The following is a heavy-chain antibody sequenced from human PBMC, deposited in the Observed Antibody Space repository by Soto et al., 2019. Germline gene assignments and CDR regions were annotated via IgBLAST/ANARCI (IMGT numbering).Heavy chain of an antibody. CDR3: ARGRSTVTIFGVVPMGYYMDV. V-gene: IGHV1-8*01. CDR2: MNPNSGNT. D-gene: IGHD3-3*01. Sequence: GASVKVSCKASGYTFTSYDINWVRQATGQGLEWMGWMNPNSGNTGYAQKFQGRVTMTRNTSISTAYMELSSLRSEDTAVYYCARGRSTVTIFGVVPMGYYMDVWGKGTTVTVSS. J-gene: IGHJ6*03. CDR1: GYTFTSYD.